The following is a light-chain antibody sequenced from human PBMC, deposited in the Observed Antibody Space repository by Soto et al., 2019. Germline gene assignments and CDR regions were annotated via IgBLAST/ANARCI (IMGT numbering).Light chain of an antibody. CDR2: GNS. V-gene: IGLV1-40*01. CDR1: SSNIGAGYD. CDR3: QSYDSRLGAVV. J-gene: IGLJ2*01. Sequence: QSVLTQPPSVSGAPGQRVTISCTGSSSNIGAGYDVHWYQQIPGTAPKLLIYGNSNRPAGVPDRFSGSKSGSSASLAITGLQAEDEADYYCQSYDSRLGAVVFGGGTKLTVL.